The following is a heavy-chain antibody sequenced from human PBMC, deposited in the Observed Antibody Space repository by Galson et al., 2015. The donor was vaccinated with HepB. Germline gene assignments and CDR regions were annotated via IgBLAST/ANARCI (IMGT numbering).Heavy chain of an antibody. J-gene: IGHJ5*02. CDR1: GGTFSSYA. CDR3: ARGTYSSSWYRWFDP. CDR2: IIPIFGTA. V-gene: IGHV1-69*13. Sequence: VKVSCKASGGTFSSYAISWVRQAPGQGLEWMGGIIPIFGTANYAQKYQGRVTITADKSTSTAYMELSSLRSEDTAVYYCARGTYSSSWYRWFDPWGQGTLVTVSS. D-gene: IGHD6-13*01.